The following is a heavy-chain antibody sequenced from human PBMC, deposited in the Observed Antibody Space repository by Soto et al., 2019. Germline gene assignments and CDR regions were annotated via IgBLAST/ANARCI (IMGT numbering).Heavy chain of an antibody. CDR2: ISGSGGRT. CDR3: ARSSIYSSAALGYFLDY. CDR1: GFTFGSYA. J-gene: IGHJ4*02. D-gene: IGHD6-25*01. V-gene: IGHV3-23*01. Sequence: GSLRLSCAATGFTFGSYAMSWVRQAPGKGLEWVSIISGSGGRTYYADSVRGRFTISRDSSKNTLSLQMDSLRAEDTAIYYCARSSIYSSAALGYFLDYWGQGTVVTVSS.